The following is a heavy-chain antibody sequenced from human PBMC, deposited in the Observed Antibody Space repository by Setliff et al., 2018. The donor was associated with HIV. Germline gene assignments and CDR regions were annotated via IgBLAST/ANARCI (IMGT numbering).Heavy chain of an antibody. V-gene: IGHV4-59*06. CDR3: ARRDGYSYGFYFDY. J-gene: IGHJ4*02. CDR1: GGSIGTYS. D-gene: IGHD5-18*01. Sequence: SETLSLTCAVSGGSIGTYSWHWLRQPPGKGLEWIGYIYNTGSTYHSPSLESRVTISIDTSKNQFSLKLSSVTAADTAVYYCARRDGYSYGFYFDYWGQGTLVTVSS. CDR2: IYNTGST.